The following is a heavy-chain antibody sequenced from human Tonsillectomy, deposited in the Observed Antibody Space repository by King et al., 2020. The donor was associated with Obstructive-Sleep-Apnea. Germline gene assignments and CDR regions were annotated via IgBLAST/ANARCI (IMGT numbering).Heavy chain of an antibody. D-gene: IGHD6-6*01. J-gene: IGHJ6*02. Sequence: VQLVESGGGLVKPGGSLRLSCAASGFTFSTYSMDWVRQAPGKGLEWVSSISSGSSYKYYADSVKGRFTISRDNAKNSMYRQMNSLRAEDTAVYYCARMLQDSSSWHYYYGMDVWGQGTTVTVSS. CDR2: ISSGSSYK. V-gene: IGHV3-21*01. CDR1: GFTFSTYS. CDR3: ARMLQDSSSWHYYYGMDV.